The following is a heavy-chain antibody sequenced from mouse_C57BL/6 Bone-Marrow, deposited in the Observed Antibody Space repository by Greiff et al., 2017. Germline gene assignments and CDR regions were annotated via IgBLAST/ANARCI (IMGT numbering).Heavy chain of an antibody. J-gene: IGHJ3*01. CDR3: ARKWYDYDAWFAY. CDR2: IYPGSGST. V-gene: IGHV1-55*01. CDR1: GYTFTSYW. D-gene: IGHD2-4*01. Sequence: VQLQQPGAELVKPGASVKMSCKASGYTFTSYWITWVKQRPGRGLEWIGDIYPGSGSTNYNEKFKSKATLTVDTSTSTAYMQVSSLTTEDSAVYYCARKWYDYDAWFAYWGQGTLVTVSA.